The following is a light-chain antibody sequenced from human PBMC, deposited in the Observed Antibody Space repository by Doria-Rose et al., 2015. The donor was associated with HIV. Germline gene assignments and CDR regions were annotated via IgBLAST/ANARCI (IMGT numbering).Light chain of an antibody. J-gene: IGKJ4*01. Sequence: TQSPVTLSLYPGEGAAVSCRASQIVTSSLVWYQQRSGQPPRLLIYDASNRATGVPARFSGSGSGTDFTLTISSLEPDDSAVYYCQQRAIPLTFGGGTKVEIK. CDR3: QQRAIPLT. CDR1: QIVTSS. V-gene: IGKV3-11*01. CDR2: DAS.